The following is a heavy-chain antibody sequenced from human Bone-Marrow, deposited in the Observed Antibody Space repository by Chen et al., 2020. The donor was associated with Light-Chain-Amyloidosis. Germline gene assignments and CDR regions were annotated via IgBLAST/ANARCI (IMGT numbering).Heavy chain of an antibody. CDR2: ISGSGGSR. CDR1: GFPFSSYA. Sequence: EVQLVESGGGLLQRGGSLRLSCAASGFPFSSYAISWVRQAPGTGLEWVSTISGSGGSRHYGDSVKGRLTISRDNSKNALFLQMNSLRAEDTAVYYCAKDISYDDILPGYPADAFDIWGQGTMVTVSS. J-gene: IGHJ3*02. D-gene: IGHD3-9*01. CDR3: AKDISYDDILPGYPADAFDI. V-gene: IGHV3-23*04.